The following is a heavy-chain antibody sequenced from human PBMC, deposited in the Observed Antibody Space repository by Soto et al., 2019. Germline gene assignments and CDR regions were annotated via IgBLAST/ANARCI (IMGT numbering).Heavy chain of an antibody. CDR3: ARGIAYCGGDCYTDY. V-gene: IGHV3-66*01. J-gene: IGHJ4*02. Sequence: PGGSLRLSCAASGLTFSSNYMSWVRQAPGKGLEWVSVIYSGGSTYYADSMKGRFTIFRDNSKNTLYLQMNSLRAEDTALYYCARGIAYCGGDCYTDYWGQGTLVTVS. CDR1: GLTFSSNY. CDR2: IYSGGST. D-gene: IGHD2-21*02.